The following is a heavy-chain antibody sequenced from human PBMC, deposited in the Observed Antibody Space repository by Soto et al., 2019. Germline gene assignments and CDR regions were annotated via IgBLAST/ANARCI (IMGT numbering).Heavy chain of an antibody. D-gene: IGHD3-10*01. J-gene: IGHJ4*02. CDR2: IYNDGTYS. CDR1: GFIFKMYW. V-gene: IGHV3-74*01. Sequence: GFLRLSCAASGFIFKMYWMHWVRQSPGKGLVWISRIYNDGTYSDYADSVRGRFTISRDNVNDTLYLQMNNLRAEDSGLYYCTRGPRPISTGTGAYWGQGTKVTVSS. CDR3: TRGPRPISTGTGAY.